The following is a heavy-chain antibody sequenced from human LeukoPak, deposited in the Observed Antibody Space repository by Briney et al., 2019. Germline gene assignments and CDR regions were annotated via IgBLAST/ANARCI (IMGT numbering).Heavy chain of an antibody. V-gene: IGHV1-46*01. CDR1: GYTFTSYS. CDR2: INPSVGSA. J-gene: IGHJ4*02. Sequence: ASVKVSCKASGYTFTSYSVHWVRQAPGQGLGWMATINPSVGSAIYAQKFQGRVTVTSDTSTSAVFMELTSLTSDDTAVYYCARRVGTTRTAFDNWGQGTLVTVSS. D-gene: IGHD1-26*01. CDR3: ARRVGTTRTAFDN.